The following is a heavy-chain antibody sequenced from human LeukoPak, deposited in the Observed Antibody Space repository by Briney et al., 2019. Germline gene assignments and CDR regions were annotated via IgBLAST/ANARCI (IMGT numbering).Heavy chain of an antibody. D-gene: IGHD6-6*01. Sequence: TASETLSLTCSVSGGSFSGFYWTWIRQPPGKGLEWIGSIYYSGSTYYNPSLKSRVTISVDTSKNQFSLELSSVTAADTAVYYCARHHPRFYSSSSAWFDPWGQGTLVTVSS. CDR3: ARHHPRFYSSSSAWFDP. CDR1: GGSFSGFY. CDR2: IYYSGST. V-gene: IGHV4-39*01. J-gene: IGHJ5*02.